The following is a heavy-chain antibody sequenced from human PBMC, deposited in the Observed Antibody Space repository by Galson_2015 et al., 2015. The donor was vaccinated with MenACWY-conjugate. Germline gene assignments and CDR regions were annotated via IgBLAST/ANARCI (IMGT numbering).Heavy chain of an antibody. CDR2: ISGGGTST. D-gene: IGHD6-19*01. Sequence: SLRLSCAASGFSFSSYAMSWARQAPGKGLEWVSGISGGGTSTSYADSVKGRFTISRDNSKNTLYVQMNSLRVDDTAVYYCAKGTGVTVARFDYWGQGSLVTVSS. J-gene: IGHJ4*02. CDR3: AKGTGVTVARFDY. V-gene: IGHV3-23*01. CDR1: GFSFSSYA.